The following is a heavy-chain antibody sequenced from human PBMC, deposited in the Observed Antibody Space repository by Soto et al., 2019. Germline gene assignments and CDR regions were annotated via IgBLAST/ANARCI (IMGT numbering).Heavy chain of an antibody. CDR1: GFSFSTSG. V-gene: IGHV3-30*18. J-gene: IGHJ4*02. CDR3: AKDPRYSGYSDLDY. CDR2: VSYDRSSK. Sequence: GGSLRLSCVASGFSFSTSGMHWVRQAPGKGLEWVAVVSYDRSSKFYADSVKGQFTISSDDSKNTLYLQMDSLRVEDSAVYYCAKDPRYSGYSDLDYWGQGTLVTVPQ. D-gene: IGHD5-12*01.